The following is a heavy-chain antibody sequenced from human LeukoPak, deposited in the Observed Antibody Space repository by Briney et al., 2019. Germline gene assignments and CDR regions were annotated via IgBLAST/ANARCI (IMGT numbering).Heavy chain of an antibody. V-gene: IGHV4-39*02. D-gene: IGHD6-19*01. CDR3: ARDKFIAVAGTFDY. CDR1: GGSISSSSYN. J-gene: IGHJ4*02. CDR2: IYYSGST. Sequence: SETLSLTCTVSGGSISSSSYNWGWIRQPPGKGLEWIGSIYYSGSTYYNPSLKSRVTISVDTSKNQFSLKLSSVTAADTAVYYCARDKFIAVAGTFDYWGQGTLVTVSS.